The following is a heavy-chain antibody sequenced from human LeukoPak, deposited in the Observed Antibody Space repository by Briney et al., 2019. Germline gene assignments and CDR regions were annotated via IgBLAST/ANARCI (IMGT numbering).Heavy chain of an antibody. J-gene: IGHJ6*03. CDR1: GYSISSDYY. D-gene: IGHD1-14*01. Sequence: SETLSLTCTVSGYSISSDYYRCCRRPPPRRVQEWIGSTYNSGSNHYTPSLKSRVTISVDTSSNQFSLKLRSVTAADTAVYYCARIGSYYYYMDVWGKGTTVSVSS. V-gene: IGHV4-38-2*02. CDR3: ARIGSYYYYMDV. CDR2: TYNSGSN.